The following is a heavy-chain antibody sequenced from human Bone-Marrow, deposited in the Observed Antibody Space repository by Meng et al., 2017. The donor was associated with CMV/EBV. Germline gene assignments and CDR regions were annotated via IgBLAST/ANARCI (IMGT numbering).Heavy chain of an antibody. D-gene: IGHD7-27*01. CDR2: IHPHRGDT. CDR3: ARDNNWGPDY. J-gene: IGHJ4*02. V-gene: IGHV1-2*02. Sequence: ASVKVSCKASGYTFTSYGISRVRQAPGQGLEWMGWIHPHRGDTNYAQQFQGRVTLTRDTSINTGYMELTRLTSDATAVYYCARDNNWGPDYWGQGTLVTVSS. CDR1: GYTFTSYG.